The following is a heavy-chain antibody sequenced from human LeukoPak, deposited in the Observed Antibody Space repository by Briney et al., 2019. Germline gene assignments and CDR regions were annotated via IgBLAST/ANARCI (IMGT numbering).Heavy chain of an antibody. J-gene: IGHJ3*01. D-gene: IGHD3-22*01. CDR1: GGSLSGHY. Sequence: SETLFLTCTVSGGSLSGHYWSWIRQPPGRRLEWIGYVSYTGRTKYNPSLQSRVTISIDTSKSQFSLKLTSVTSADTAVYSCARRLDNDISGDPDTFDVWRQGTTVIVSS. CDR2: VSYTGRT. CDR3: ARRLDNDISGDPDTFDV. V-gene: IGHV4-59*11.